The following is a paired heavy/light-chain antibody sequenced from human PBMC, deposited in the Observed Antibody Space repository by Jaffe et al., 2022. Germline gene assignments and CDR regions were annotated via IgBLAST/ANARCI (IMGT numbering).Light chain of an antibody. CDR2: DNH. Sequence: QSVLTQPPSVSAAPGQKVTISCSGSSSNIGSHYVSWYQHLPGTAPKLLIYDNHQRPSGIPDRFSGSKSGTSATLAITGLQTGDEADYYCATWDSSLSDYFFGTGTKVTVL. CDR1: SSNIGSHY. J-gene: IGLJ1*01. V-gene: IGLV1-51*01. CDR3: ATWDSSLSDYF.
Heavy chain of an antibody. D-gene: IGHD3-10*01. CDR1: GFSFSSYA. Sequence: DVQVLESGGGMVQPGGSLRLACAASGFSFSSYAMSWVRQAPGKGLEWVSGISGSGDGPYHADFVKGRFTISRDNSKNTVYLQMNSLTAEDTAVYYCAKDRGVASSPYYFDGWGQGTLVTVSS. CDR2: ISGSGDGP. CDR3: AKDRGVASSPYYFDG. V-gene: IGHV3-23*01. J-gene: IGHJ4*02.